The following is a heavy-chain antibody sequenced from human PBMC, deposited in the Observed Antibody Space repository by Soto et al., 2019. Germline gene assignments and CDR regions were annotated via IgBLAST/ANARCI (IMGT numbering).Heavy chain of an antibody. V-gene: IGHV5-10-1*01. D-gene: IGHD3-16*01. Sequence: PGEYLKISCKGSGYSFTKYWISWVRQVPGKGLEWMGRIDPSDSYINYSPSFQGHVTISADKSINTAYLQWSSLRASDTAIYSCARHYICRGGRCYYCATDVCGKGTTVTVSS. J-gene: IGHJ6*04. CDR1: GYSFTKYW. CDR3: ARHYICRGGRCYYCATDV. CDR2: IDPSDSYI.